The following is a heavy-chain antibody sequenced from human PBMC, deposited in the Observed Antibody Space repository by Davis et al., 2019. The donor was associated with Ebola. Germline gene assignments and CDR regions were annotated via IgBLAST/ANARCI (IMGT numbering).Heavy chain of an antibody. D-gene: IGHD2-21*01. J-gene: IGHJ6*03. V-gene: IGHV4-59*01. CDR3: ARARYCGADCPRAYFYYYFMDV. Sequence: SETLSLTCSVSGDSLSSYYWNWIRQPPGKGLEWIGFIYYSGSTHYNPSLKGRVTISVDTSNNQFSLNLNSVTAADTAVYYCARARYCGADCPRAYFYYYFMDVWGKGTTVTVSS. CDR2: IYYSGST. CDR1: GDSLSSYY.